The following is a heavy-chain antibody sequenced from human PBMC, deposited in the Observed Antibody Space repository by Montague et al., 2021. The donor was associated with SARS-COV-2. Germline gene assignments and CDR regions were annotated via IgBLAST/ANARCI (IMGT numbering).Heavy chain of an antibody. J-gene: IGHJ5*02. CDR1: GASMSGSY. Sequence: SETQSLTCTVSGASMSGSYWGWVRQPPGKGPEWIGNIYSSGSTHYNPSLKSRVTISVDTSKSQFSLRLNSVTAADTAVYYCARGGGYCSGGGCYYWFDPWGQGTLVTVSS. D-gene: IGHD2-15*01. V-gene: IGHV4-59*01. CDR3: ARGGGYCSGGGCYYWFDP. CDR2: IYSSGST.